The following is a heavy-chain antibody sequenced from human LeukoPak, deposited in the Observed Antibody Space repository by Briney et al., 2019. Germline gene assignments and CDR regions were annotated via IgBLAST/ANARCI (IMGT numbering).Heavy chain of an antibody. J-gene: IGHJ4*02. D-gene: IGHD1-26*01. CDR3: TRDRVVGATQGLGA. V-gene: IGHV3-21*01. Sequence: GGSLRLSCATSGFSFSTYIMNWVRRAPGKGLEWVSSISSGNTYIYYADSVKGRFTISRDNAKSSLYLQMNSLRVEDTAIYYCTRDRVVGATQGLGAWGQGTLVTVSS. CDR1: GFSFSTYI. CDR2: ISSGNTYI.